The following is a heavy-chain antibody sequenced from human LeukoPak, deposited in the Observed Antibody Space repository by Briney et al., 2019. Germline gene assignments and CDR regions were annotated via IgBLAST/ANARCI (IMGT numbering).Heavy chain of an antibody. D-gene: IGHD3-22*01. CDR1: GFTFSSYG. CDR2: ISYDGSNK. CDR3: AKVGLPYYYDSSGYYHDY. J-gene: IGHJ4*02. Sequence: GRSLRLSCAASGFTFSSYGMHWVRQAPGKGLEWVAVISYDGSNKYYADSVKGRFTISRDNSKNTLYLQMNSLRAEDTAVYYCAKVGLPYYYDSSGYYHDYCGRGTLVTVSS. V-gene: IGHV3-30*18.